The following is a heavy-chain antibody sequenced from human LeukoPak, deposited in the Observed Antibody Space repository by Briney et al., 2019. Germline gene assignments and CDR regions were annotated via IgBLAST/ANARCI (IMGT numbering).Heavy chain of an antibody. Sequence: GGSLRLSCAAPGFTFSSYWMSWVRQAPGKGLEWVANIKQDGSGKYYVDSVKGRFTISRDNAKNSLYLQMNSLRAEDTAVYYCARDRAPTYYYDFWSGYIDYWGQGTLVTVSS. D-gene: IGHD3-3*01. V-gene: IGHV3-7*01. CDR2: IKQDGSGK. CDR1: GFTFSSYW. CDR3: ARDRAPTYYYDFWSGYIDY. J-gene: IGHJ4*02.